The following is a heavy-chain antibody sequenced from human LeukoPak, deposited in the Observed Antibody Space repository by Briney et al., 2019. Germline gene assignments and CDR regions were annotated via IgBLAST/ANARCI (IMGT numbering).Heavy chain of an antibody. CDR3: KGWAYEAFDI. J-gene: IGHJ3*02. D-gene: IGHD1-26*01. CDR2: IYYSGST. V-gene: IGHV4-39*01. Sequence: SETLSLTCTVSGGSISSSSYYWGWIRQPPGKGLEWIGSIYYSGSTYYDPSLKSRVTLSVDTSKNQFSLKLSSVTAADTAVYYCKGWAYEAFDIWGQGTMVTVSS. CDR1: GGSISSSSYY.